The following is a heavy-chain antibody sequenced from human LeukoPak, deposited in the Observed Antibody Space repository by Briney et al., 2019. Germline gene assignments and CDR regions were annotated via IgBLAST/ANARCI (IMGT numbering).Heavy chain of an antibody. D-gene: IGHD3-10*01. CDR3: ARDGSGSYYHLGYDY. Sequence: SVKVSCKASGGTFSSYAISWVRQAPGQGLEWMGGIIPIFGTANYAQKFQGRVTITADESTSTAYMELSSLRSDDTAVYYCARDGSGSYYHLGYDYWGQGTLVTVSS. J-gene: IGHJ4*02. V-gene: IGHV1-69*13. CDR2: IIPIFGTA. CDR1: GGTFSSYA.